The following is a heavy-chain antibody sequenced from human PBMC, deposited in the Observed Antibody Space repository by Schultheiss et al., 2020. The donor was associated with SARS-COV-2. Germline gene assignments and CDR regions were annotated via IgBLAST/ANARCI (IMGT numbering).Heavy chain of an antibody. D-gene: IGHD6-13*01. Sequence: SETLSLTCAVYGGSFSGYYWSWIRQPPGKGLEWIGEINHSGSTNYNPSLKSRVTISVDTSKNQFSLKLSSVTAADTAVYYCARGKQQLDLDYWGQGTLVTVAS. V-gene: IGHV4-34*01. J-gene: IGHJ4*02. CDR2: INHSGST. CDR3: ARGKQQLDLDY. CDR1: GGSFSGYY.